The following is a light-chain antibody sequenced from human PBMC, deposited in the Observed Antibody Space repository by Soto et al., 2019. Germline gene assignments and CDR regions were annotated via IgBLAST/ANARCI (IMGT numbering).Light chain of an antibody. CDR1: NSNIGSNP. CDR3: AAWDASLNGVV. CDR2: SAD. J-gene: IGLJ2*01. Sequence: QSVLTQPPSASGTPGQRVTISCSGSNSNIGSNPVNWYQQLPGTAPRLLIYSADQRPSGVPDRISGPKSGPSASLAISGLQSEDEADYYCAAWDASLNGVVFGGGTKVTVL. V-gene: IGLV1-44*01.